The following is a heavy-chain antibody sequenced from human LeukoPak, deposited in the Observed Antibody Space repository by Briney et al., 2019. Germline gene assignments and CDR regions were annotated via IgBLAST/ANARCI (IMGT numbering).Heavy chain of an antibody. V-gene: IGHV3-21*01. J-gene: IGHJ4*02. Sequence: MSGGSLRLSCAASGFTFSSYSMNWVRQAPGKGLEWVSCISSSRSYIYYADSVKGPFTISRDNAKNSLNLQMNSLRAEDTAVYYCAKRQITVAGVFDYWGQGTLVTVSS. D-gene: IGHD6-19*01. CDR3: AKRQITVAGVFDY. CDR2: ISSSRSYI. CDR1: GFTFSSYS.